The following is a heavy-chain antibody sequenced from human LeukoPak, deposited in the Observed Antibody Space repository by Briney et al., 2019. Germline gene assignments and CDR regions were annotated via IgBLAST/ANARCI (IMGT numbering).Heavy chain of an antibody. V-gene: IGHV1-46*01. Sequence: GASVKVSCKASGYTFTSYYMHWVRQAPGQGLEWMGIINPSGGSTSYAQKFQGRVTMTRDTSTSTVYMELSSLRSEDTAVYYCARTPPGLAPESDGMDVWGQGTTVTVSS. J-gene: IGHJ6*02. CDR3: ARTPPGLAPESDGMDV. D-gene: IGHD3/OR15-3a*01. CDR2: INPSGGST. CDR1: GYTFTSYY.